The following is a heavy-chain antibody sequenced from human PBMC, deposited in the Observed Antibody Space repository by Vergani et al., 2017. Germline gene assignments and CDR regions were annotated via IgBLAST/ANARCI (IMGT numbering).Heavy chain of an antibody. CDR2: ISGSGGST. Sequence: EVQLLQSGGGVIQPGGSVRLSCAASGFTFSACPMTWVRQAPGKGLEWVSAISGSGGSTYYADSVKGRFTISRDNSKNTLYLQMNSLRAEDTAVYYCARGWEQQLVPVSYYGMDVWGQGTTVTVSS. CDR1: GFTFSACP. CDR3: ARGWEQQLVPVSYYGMDV. V-gene: IGHV3-23*01. J-gene: IGHJ6*02. D-gene: IGHD6-13*01.